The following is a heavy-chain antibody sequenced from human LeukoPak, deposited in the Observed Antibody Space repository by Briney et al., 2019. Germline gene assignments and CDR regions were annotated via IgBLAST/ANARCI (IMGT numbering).Heavy chain of an antibody. V-gene: IGHV3-30-3*01. CDR2: ISYDGSNK. Sequence: GRSLRLSCPASGFTFSSYAMHWVRQAPGKGLEWVAVISYDGSNKYYADSVKGRFTISRDNSKNTLYLQMNSLRAEDTAVYYCARDMGDYYYYGMDVWGQGTTVTVSS. J-gene: IGHJ6*02. CDR1: GFTFSSYA. CDR3: ARDMGDYYYYGMDV. D-gene: IGHD3-10*01.